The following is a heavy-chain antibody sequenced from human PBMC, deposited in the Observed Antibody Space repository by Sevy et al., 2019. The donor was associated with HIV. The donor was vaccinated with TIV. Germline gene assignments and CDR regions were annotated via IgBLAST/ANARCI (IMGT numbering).Heavy chain of an antibody. D-gene: IGHD5-12*01. CDR3: ARDLRREMATFEAFDI. CDR1: GFTFNTYS. Sequence: GGSLGLSCAASGFTFNTYSMNWVRQAPGKGLEWVSSITFASNYIYYADSVRGRFTISRDNTKNSLYLQMNSLRADDTAVYYCARDLRREMATFEAFDIWGQGTMVTVSS. J-gene: IGHJ3*02. CDR2: ITFASNYI. V-gene: IGHV3-21*01.